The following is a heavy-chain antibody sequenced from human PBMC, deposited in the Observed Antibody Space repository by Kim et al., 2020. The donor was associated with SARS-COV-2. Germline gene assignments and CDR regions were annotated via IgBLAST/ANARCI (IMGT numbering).Heavy chain of an antibody. CDR3: ARWSGYSSGWYPFNWFDP. Sequence: SETLSLTCAVYGGSFSGYYWSWIRQPPGKGLEWIGEINHSGSTNYNPSLKSRVTISVDTSKNQFSLKLSSVTAAVTAVYYCARWSGYSSGWYPFNWFDPWGQGTLVTVSS. V-gene: IGHV4-34*01. CDR1: GGSFSGYY. CDR2: INHSGST. D-gene: IGHD6-19*01. J-gene: IGHJ5*02.